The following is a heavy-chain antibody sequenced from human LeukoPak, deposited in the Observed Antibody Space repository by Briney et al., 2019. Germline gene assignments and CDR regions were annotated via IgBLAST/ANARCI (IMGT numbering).Heavy chain of an antibody. Sequence: GGSLRLSCAASGFTFSSYAMSWVRQAPGKGLEWVSAISGSGGSTYYADSVKGRFTISRDNSKNTLYLQMNSLRAEDTAVYYCAKDSYYDSSGYYDDAFDIWGQGTMVTVSS. CDR3: AKDSYYDSSGYYDDAFDI. CDR1: GFTFSSYA. J-gene: IGHJ3*02. V-gene: IGHV3-23*01. CDR2: ISGSGGST. D-gene: IGHD3-22*01.